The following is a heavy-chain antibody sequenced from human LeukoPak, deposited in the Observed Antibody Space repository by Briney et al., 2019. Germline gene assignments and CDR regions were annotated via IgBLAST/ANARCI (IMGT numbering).Heavy chain of an antibody. CDR1: GYTLTELS. CDR2: FDPEDGET. V-gene: IGHV1-24*01. CDR3: ATGIWGYGRRFDY. D-gene: IGHD2-15*01. J-gene: IGHJ4*02. Sequence: ASVKVSCKVSGYTLTELSMHWVRQAPGKGPEWMGGFDPEDGETIYAQKFQGRVTMTEDTSTDTAYMELSSLRSEDTAVYYCATGIWGYGRRFDYWGQGTLVTVSS.